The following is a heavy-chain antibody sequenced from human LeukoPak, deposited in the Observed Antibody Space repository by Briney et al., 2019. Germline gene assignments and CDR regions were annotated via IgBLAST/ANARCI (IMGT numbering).Heavy chain of an antibody. D-gene: IGHD1-1*01. V-gene: IGHV7-4-1*02. CDR1: GYTFTRYA. J-gene: IGHJ6*03. CDR2: INTNTGNP. CDR3: ARSARSSWKGDMDV. Sequence: ASVKVSCKASGYTFTRYAMSWVRQAPGQGLEWMGWINTNTGNPTYAQGFTGRFVFSLDTSVSTAYLQISSLKAEDTAVYYCARSARSSWKGDMDVWGKGTTVTVSS.